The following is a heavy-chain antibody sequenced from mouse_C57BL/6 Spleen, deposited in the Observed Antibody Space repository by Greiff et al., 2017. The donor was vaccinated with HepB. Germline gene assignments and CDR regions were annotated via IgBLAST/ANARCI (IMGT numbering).Heavy chain of an antibody. CDR2: IYPGDGDT. D-gene: IGHD2-1*01. CDR3: ARRGDYGNYPGNFDY. CDR1: GYAFSSYW. J-gene: IGHJ2*01. V-gene: IGHV1-80*01. Sequence: QVQLQQSGAELVKPGASVKISCKASGYAFSSYWMNWVKQRPGKGLEWIGQIYPGDGDTNYNGKFKGKATLTADKSSSTAYMQLSSLTSEDSAVYFCARRGDYGNYPGNFDYWGQGTTLTVSS.